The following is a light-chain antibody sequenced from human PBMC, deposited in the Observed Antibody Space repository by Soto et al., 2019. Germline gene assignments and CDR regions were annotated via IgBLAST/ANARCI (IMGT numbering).Light chain of an antibody. CDR2: EVS. CDR3: CSYAGSSTFPYV. J-gene: IGLJ1*01. V-gene: IGLV2-23*02. Sequence: QSVLTQSASVSGSPGQSITISCTGTSSDVGSYNLVSWYQQHPGQAPKLMIYEVSKRPSGVSNRFSGSKSGNMASLTISGLQAEDEADYYCCSYAGSSTFPYVFGTGTKVTVL. CDR1: SSDVGSYNL.